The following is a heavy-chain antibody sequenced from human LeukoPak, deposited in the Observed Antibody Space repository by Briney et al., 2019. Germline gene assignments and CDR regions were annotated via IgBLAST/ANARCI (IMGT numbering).Heavy chain of an antibody. CDR3: ARHVGLRLGELSNYFDY. Sequence: SETLSLTCTVSGGSISSYYWSWIRQPPGKGLEWIGYIYYSGSTNYNPSLKSRVTISVDTSKNQFSLKLSSVTAADTAVYYCARHVGLRLGELSNYFDYWGQGTLVTVPS. J-gene: IGHJ4*02. CDR2: IYYSGST. D-gene: IGHD3-16*02. V-gene: IGHV4-59*08. CDR1: GGSISSYY.